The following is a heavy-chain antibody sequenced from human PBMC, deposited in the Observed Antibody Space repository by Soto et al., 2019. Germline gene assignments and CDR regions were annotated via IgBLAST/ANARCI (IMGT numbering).Heavy chain of an antibody. CDR1: GGSFSVYY. CDR2: INHSGST. CDR3: ARGRFYDFWSGYSTSYNWFDP. D-gene: IGHD3-3*01. J-gene: IGHJ5*02. V-gene: IGHV4-34*01. Sequence: SETLSLTCAVYGGSFSVYYWSWIRQPPGKGLEWIGEINHSGSTNYNPSLKSRVTISVDTSKNQFSLKLSSVTAADTAVYYCARGRFYDFWSGYSTSYNWFDPWGQGTLVTVSS.